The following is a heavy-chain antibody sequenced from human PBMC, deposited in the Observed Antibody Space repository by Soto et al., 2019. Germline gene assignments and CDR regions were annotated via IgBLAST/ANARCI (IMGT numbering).Heavy chain of an antibody. V-gene: IGHV3-21*01. CDR1: GFTFSSYS. CDR2: ISSSSCYI. J-gene: IGHJ6*02. D-gene: IGHD3-10*01. CDR3: ARDGHYGSGSYRYYYYGMDV. Sequence: GGSLRLSCAASGFTFSSYSMNWVRQAPGKGLEWVSSISSSSCYIYYADSVKGRFTISRDNAKNSLYLQMNSLRAEDTAVYYCARDGHYGSGSYRYYYYGMDVWGQGTTVTVSS.